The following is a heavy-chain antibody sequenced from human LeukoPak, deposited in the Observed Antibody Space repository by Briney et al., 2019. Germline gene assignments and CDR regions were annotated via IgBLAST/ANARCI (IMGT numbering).Heavy chain of an antibody. CDR3: ARSPLGRAEYFQH. V-gene: IGHV3-7*01. CDR2: IKQDGSEK. J-gene: IGHJ1*01. D-gene: IGHD3-3*02. Sequence: GGSLRLSCAASGFTFSSYWMSWVRQAPGKGLEWVANIKQDGSEKYYVDSVKGRFTISRDNAKNSLYLQMNSLRAEDMAVYYCARSPLGRAEYFQHWGQGTLVTVSS. CDR1: GFTFSSYW.